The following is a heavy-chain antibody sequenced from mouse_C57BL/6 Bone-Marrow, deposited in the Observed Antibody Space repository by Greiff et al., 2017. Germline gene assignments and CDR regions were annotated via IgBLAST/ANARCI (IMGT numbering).Heavy chain of an antibody. J-gene: IGHJ3*01. V-gene: IGHV1-69*01. Sequence: QVQLQQPGAELVMPGASVKLSCKASGYTFTSYWMHWVKQRPGQGLEWIGEIDPSDSYTNYNQKFKGKSTLTVDKSSSTAYMQLSSLTSEDSAVYYCARLNYYGSSSFAYWGQGTLVTVSA. D-gene: IGHD1-1*01. CDR3: ARLNYYGSSSFAY. CDR2: IDPSDSYT. CDR1: GYTFTSYW.